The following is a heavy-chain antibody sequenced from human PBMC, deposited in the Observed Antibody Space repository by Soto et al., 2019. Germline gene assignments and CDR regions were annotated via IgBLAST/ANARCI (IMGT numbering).Heavy chain of an antibody. CDR2: IRSKAYGGTT. V-gene: IGHV3-49*04. CDR3: TRDISQQDIVVVVAGTYYYYGMDV. Sequence: QTGGSLRLSCTASGFTFGDYAMSWVRQAPGKGLEWVGFIRSKAYGGTTEYAASVKGRFTISRDDSKSIAYLQMNSLKTEDTAVYYCTRDISQQDIVVVVAGTYYYYGMDVWGQGTTVTVSS. D-gene: IGHD2-15*01. CDR1: GFTFGDYA. J-gene: IGHJ6*02.